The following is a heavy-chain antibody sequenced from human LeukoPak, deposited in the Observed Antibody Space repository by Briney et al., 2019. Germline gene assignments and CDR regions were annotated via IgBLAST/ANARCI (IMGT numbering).Heavy chain of an antibody. CDR1: GVSISSYY. CDR2: IYYSGRT. CDR3: ARRMGQQLGVDAFDV. V-gene: IGHV4-59*01. D-gene: IGHD6-13*01. Sequence: PSETLSLTCTVSGVSISSYYWNWIRQPPGKGLEWIGYIYYSGRTNYNPSLKSRVTISVDTSKNQFSLKLSPVTAADTAVYFCARRMGQQLGVDAFDVWGQGTMVTVSS. J-gene: IGHJ3*01.